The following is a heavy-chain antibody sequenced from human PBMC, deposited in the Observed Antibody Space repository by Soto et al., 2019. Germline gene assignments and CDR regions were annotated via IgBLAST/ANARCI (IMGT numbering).Heavy chain of an antibody. CDR3: ARALTYSYDSSGKAWFDP. CDR1: GGTFSSYA. D-gene: IGHD3-22*01. CDR2: IIPIFGTA. J-gene: IGHJ5*02. V-gene: IGHV1-69*12. Sequence: QVQLVQSGAEVKKPGSSVKVSCKASGGTFSSYAISWVRQAPGQGLEWMGGIIPIFGTANYAQKFQGRVTITADESTSTAYMELSSLRSEDTAVYYCARALTYSYDSSGKAWFDPWGQGTLVTVSS.